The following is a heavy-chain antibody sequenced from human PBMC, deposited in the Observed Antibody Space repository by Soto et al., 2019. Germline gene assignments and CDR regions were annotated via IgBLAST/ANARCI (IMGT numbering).Heavy chain of an antibody. CDR3: ARGKREYSYGSRSGNWFDP. CDR1: GGSFSGYY. Sequence: PSETLSLTCAVYGGSFSGYYWSWIRQPPGKGLEWIGEINHSGSTNYNPSLKSRVTISVDTSKNQFSLKLSSVTAADTAVYYCARGKREYSYGSRSGNWFDPWGQGTLVTVSS. D-gene: IGHD5-18*01. CDR2: INHSGST. J-gene: IGHJ5*02. V-gene: IGHV4-34*01.